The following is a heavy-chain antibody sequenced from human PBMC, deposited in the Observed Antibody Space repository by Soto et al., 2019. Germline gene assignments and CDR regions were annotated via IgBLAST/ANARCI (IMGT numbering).Heavy chain of an antibody. CDR2: INAGNGNT. CDR1: GYTFTSYA. J-gene: IGHJ6*03. CDR3: AREKFDYVYYYMDV. V-gene: IGHV1-3*01. Sequence: ASVKVSCKASGYTFTSYAMHWVRQAPGQRLEWMGWINAGNGNTKYSQKFQGRVTITRDTSASTAYMELSSLRSEDTAVYYCAREKFDYVYYYMDVWGKGTTVTSP. D-gene: IGHD4-17*01.